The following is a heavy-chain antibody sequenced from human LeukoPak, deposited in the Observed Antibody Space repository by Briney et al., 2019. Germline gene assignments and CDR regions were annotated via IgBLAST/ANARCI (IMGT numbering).Heavy chain of an antibody. Sequence: ASVKVSCKASGYTFTSYYMHWVRQAPGQGLERMGIINPSGGSTSYAQKSQGRVTMTRDTSTSTVYMELSSLRSEDTAVYYCARSSGIDYSLDYWGQGTLVTVSS. CDR2: INPSGGST. J-gene: IGHJ4*02. V-gene: IGHV1-46*01. D-gene: IGHD2-15*01. CDR1: GYTFTSYY. CDR3: ARSSGIDYSLDY.